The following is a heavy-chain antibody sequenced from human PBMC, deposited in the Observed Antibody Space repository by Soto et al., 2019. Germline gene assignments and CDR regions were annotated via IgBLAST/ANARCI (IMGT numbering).Heavy chain of an antibody. CDR2: IFSSGST. Sequence: SETLSLTCTVSGGSITDYSWVWIRQPAGKGLEWIGRIFSSGSTNYNPSLKGRITMSLDTSKNQFSLKLNSATATDTAVYYCAKEVVVGIAAAGFDPWGQGTLVTVSS. J-gene: IGHJ5*02. CDR3: AKEVVVGIAAAGFDP. D-gene: IGHD6-13*01. CDR1: GGSITDYS. V-gene: IGHV4-4*07.